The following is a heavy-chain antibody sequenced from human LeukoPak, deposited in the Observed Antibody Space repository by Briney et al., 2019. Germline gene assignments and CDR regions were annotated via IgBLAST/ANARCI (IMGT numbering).Heavy chain of an antibody. D-gene: IGHD4-17*01. CDR3: ARGEDYGDYFDY. CDR1: GFTVSSNY. J-gene: IGHJ4*02. Sequence: GGSLRLSCAASGFTVSSNYMNWVRQAPGKGLEWVSVTYSGGSTYYADSVRGRFTVSRDNSKNTLYLQMNSLRAEDTAVYYCARGEDYGDYFDYWGQGTLVTVSS. CDR2: TYSGGST. V-gene: IGHV3-53*01.